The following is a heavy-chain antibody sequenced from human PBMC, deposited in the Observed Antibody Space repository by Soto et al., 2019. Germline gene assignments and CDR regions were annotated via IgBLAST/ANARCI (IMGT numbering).Heavy chain of an antibody. J-gene: IGHJ6*02. Sequence: ASVKVSCKASVGTFSSYTISWVRQAPGQGLEWMGRIIPILGIANYAQKFQGRVTMTTDTSTSTAHMELRSLRSDDTAVYYCAREGQAPYYYYGMDVWGQGTAVTVSS. CDR3: AREGQAPYYYYGMDV. CDR2: IIPILGIA. CDR1: VGTFSSYT. V-gene: IGHV1-69*04.